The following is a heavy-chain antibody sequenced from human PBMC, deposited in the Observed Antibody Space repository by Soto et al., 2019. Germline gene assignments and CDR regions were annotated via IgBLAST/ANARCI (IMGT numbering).Heavy chain of an antibody. J-gene: IGHJ6*02. Sequence: QVQLVQSGAEVKKPGASVKVSCKASGYTFTGYYMHWVRQAPGQGLEWMGWINPNSGGTNYAQKFQGWDTMTRDTSISTAYMELSRLRSDDTAVYYCARDGSSHTDYYYGMDVWGQGTTVTVSS. D-gene: IGHD6-6*01. CDR3: ARDGSSHTDYYYGMDV. CDR1: GYTFTGYY. V-gene: IGHV1-2*04. CDR2: INPNSGGT.